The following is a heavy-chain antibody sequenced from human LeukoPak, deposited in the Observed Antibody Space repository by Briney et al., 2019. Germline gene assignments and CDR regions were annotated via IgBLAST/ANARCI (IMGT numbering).Heavy chain of an antibody. J-gene: IGHJ4*02. Sequence: GGSLRLSCAASGFTFSSYAMSWVRQAPGKGLEWLSVISGSGGNTYYPDSVKGRFTISRDNSKNTLYPQMNSLRAEDTAVYYCAKAQVTNIYGPGYWGQGTLVTVSS. CDR1: GFTFSSYA. CDR2: ISGSGGNT. V-gene: IGHV3-23*01. CDR3: AKAQVTNIYGPGY. D-gene: IGHD5-18*01.